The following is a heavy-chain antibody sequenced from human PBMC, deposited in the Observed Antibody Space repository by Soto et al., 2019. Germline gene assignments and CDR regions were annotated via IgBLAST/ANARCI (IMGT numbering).Heavy chain of an antibody. CDR3: ARSSLGLGIFGVVPDPHYYYGMDV. CDR1: GYTFTSYG. Sequence: GASVKVSCKASGYTFTSYGISWVRQAPGQGLEWMGWISAYNGNTNYAQKLQGRVTMTTDTSTSTAYMELRSLIADDAAVYYCARSSLGLGIFGVVPDPHYYYGMDVWGQGTTVTVSS. V-gene: IGHV1-18*01. CDR2: ISAYNGNT. J-gene: IGHJ6*02. D-gene: IGHD3-3*01.